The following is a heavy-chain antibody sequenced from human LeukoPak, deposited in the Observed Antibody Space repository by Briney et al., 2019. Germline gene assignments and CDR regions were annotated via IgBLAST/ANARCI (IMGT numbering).Heavy chain of an antibody. D-gene: IGHD4-17*01. Sequence: GGSLRLSCAASGFSFSSYGMHWVRQAPGKGLEWVAFIRYDGSNKYYADSVKGRFTISRDNSKNTLYLQMNSLRAEDTAVYYCAKDHGDYPNYFDYWGQGTLVTVSS. CDR1: GFSFSSYG. J-gene: IGHJ4*02. CDR3: AKDHGDYPNYFDY. V-gene: IGHV3-30*02. CDR2: IRYDGSNK.